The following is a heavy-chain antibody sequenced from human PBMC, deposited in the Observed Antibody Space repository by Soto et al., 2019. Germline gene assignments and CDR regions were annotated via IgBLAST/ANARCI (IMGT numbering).Heavy chain of an antibody. CDR2: MYYTGDT. CDR1: GGSISGVGHY. V-gene: IGHV4-31*03. Sequence: SEPLPVTCTVSGGSISGVGHYWGWIRQTPGKGLEWIGFMYYTGDTYYNPSLTSRLSISVDTSMNQFSLELTSVTAADTAVYYCASSDPYYFFGYWGLGTLVTVPS. CDR3: ASSDPYYFFGY. J-gene: IGHJ4*02. D-gene: IGHD2-21*01.